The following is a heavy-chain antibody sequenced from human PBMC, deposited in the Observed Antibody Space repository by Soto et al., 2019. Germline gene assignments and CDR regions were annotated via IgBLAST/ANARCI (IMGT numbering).Heavy chain of an antibody. V-gene: IGHV4-59*08. Sequence: QVQLQESGPGLVKPSETLSLTCTVSGGSITSYYGSWIGQPPGKGLEWIGYIYFSGSANYNPSLKSRVTVSVVTSKNQFSLKLSSVTAADTAVYYCARRYSGYGDYWGQGTLVTVSS. CDR2: IYFSGSA. J-gene: IGHJ4*02. D-gene: IGHD5-12*01. CDR3: ARRYSGYGDY. CDR1: GGSITSYY.